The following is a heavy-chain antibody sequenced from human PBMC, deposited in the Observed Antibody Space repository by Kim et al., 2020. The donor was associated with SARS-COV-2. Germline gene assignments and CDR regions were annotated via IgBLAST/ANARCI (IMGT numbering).Heavy chain of an antibody. CDR1: GFSLTTREMC. D-gene: IGHD2-15*01. Sequence: SGPTLVNPTQTLTLTCNFSGFSLTTREMCVTWIRQPPGKALEWLARIDWDNDKFYSTSLKTRLTISRDTSKNQVVLTMTNMDPVDTATYYCARRRGARQQGGYFNYWGQGTRVTVSS. J-gene: IGHJ4*02. CDR3: ARRRGARQQGGYFNY. CDR2: IDWDNDK. V-gene: IGHV2-70*17.